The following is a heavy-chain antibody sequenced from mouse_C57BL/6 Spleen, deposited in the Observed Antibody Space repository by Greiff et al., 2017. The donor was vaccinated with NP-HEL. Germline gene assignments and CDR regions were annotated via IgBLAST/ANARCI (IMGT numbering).Heavy chain of an antibody. V-gene: IGHV1-52*01. J-gene: IGHJ3*01. CDR2: IDPSDSET. CDR1: GYTFTSYW. CDR3: ARSSDGYYSSWFAY. Sequence: QVQLKQPGAELVRPGSSVKLSCKASGYTFTSYWMHWVKQRPIQGLEWIGNIDPSDSETHYNQKFKDKATLTVDKSSSTAYMQLSSLTSEDSAVYYCARSSDGYYSSWFAYWGQGTLVTVSA. D-gene: IGHD2-3*01.